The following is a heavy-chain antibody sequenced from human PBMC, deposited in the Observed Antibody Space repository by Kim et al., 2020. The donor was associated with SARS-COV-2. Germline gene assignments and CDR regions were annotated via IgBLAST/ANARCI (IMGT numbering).Heavy chain of an antibody. V-gene: IGHV3-48*02. CDR2: ISSSSSTI. CDR3: AREFDSSVYYGMDV. CDR1: GFTFSSYS. Sequence: GGSLRLSCAASGFTFSSYSMNWVRQAPGKGLEWVSYISSSSSTIYYADSVKGRFTISRDNAKNSLYLQMNSLRDEDTAVYYCAREFDSSVYYGMDVWGQGTTVTVSS. J-gene: IGHJ6*02. D-gene: IGHD3-22*01.